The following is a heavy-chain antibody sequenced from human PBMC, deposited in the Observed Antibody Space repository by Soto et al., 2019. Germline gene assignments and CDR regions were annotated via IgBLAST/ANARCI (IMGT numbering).Heavy chain of an antibody. Sequence: QVHLVQSGAEVKKPGASVKVSCKASGYSFTDYYMHWVRQAPGQGFEWMGWINTKTGGTNYAQRVQGSVTMTGDTSINTAYMELSRLRSYDTAVYYCARGGPAGGFDPWGQGTVVTVSS. D-gene: IGHD1-26*01. J-gene: IGHJ5*02. CDR2: INTKTGGT. V-gene: IGHV1-2*02. CDR3: ARGGPAGGFDP. CDR1: GYSFTDYY.